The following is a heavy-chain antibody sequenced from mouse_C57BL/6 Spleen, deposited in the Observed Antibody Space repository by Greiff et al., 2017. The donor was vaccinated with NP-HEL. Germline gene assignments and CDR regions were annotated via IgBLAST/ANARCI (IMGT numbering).Heavy chain of an antibody. D-gene: IGHD2-4*01. CDR3: ARSGGLRGDFEY. J-gene: IGHJ2*01. V-gene: IGHV1-42*01. CDR1: GYSFTGYY. CDR2: INPSTGGT. Sequence: VQLQQSGPELVKPGASVKISCKASGYSFTGYYMNWVKQSPEKSLEWIGEINPSTGGTTYNQKFKAKATLTVDKSSSTAYMQLKSLTSEDSAVYYCARSGGLRGDFEYWGQGTTLTVSS.